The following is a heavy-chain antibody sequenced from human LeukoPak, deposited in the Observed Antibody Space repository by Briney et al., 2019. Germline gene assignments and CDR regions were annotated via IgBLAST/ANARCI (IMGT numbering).Heavy chain of an antibody. CDR3: TRPHPSGWYYFDY. J-gene: IGHJ4*02. CDR1: GCTFSGSA. D-gene: IGHD6-19*01. Sequence: PGGSLKLSCAASGCTFSGSAMHWVRQASGKGLEWVGRIRSKANSYATAYAASVKGRFTISRDDSKNTAYLQMNSLKTEDTAVYYCTRPHPSGWYYFDYWGQGTLVTVSS. CDR2: IRSKANSYAT. V-gene: IGHV3-73*01.